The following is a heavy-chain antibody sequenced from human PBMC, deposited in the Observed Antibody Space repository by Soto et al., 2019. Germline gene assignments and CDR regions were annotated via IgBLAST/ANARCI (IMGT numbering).Heavy chain of an antibody. Sequence: SGPTLVNPTQTLTLTCTFSEFSLSTRGMCVSWIRQPPGKALEWLALIDWDDDKYYSASLKTRLTISADTSKNQVVLTMTNVDTVETATYYCARIRGYCDSTSCHMNYYGMDVWGQGTTVTVSS. J-gene: IGHJ6*02. CDR2: IDWDDDK. CDR3: ARIRGYCDSTSCHMNYYGMDV. D-gene: IGHD2-2*02. V-gene: IGHV2-70*01. CDR1: EFSLSTRGMC.